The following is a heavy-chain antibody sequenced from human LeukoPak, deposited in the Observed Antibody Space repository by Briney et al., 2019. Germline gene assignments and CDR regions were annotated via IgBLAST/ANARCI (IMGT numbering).Heavy chain of an antibody. CDR2: IYPGDSDT. V-gene: IGHV5-51*01. J-gene: IGHJ4*02. CDR3: VGSLLWDNGYNIDY. CDR1: GYSFTSYW. D-gene: IGHD5-24*01. Sequence: GESLKISCKGSGYSFTSYWIGWVRQMPGKGLGWMGIIYPGDSDTRYSPSFQGQVTISADKSISTAYLQWSSLKASDTAMYYCVGSLLWDNGYNIDYWGQGTLVAVSS.